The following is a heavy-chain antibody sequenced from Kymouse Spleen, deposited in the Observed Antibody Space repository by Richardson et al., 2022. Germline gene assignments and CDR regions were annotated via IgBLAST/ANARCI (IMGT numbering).Heavy chain of an antibody. CDR3: ARDWAVLRYFDWL*L. J-gene: IGHJ4*02. V-gene: IGHV4-31*03. CDR1: GGSISSGGYY. CDR2: IYYSGST. D-gene: IGHD3-9*01. Sequence: QVQLQESGPGLVKPSQTLSLTCTVSGGSISSGGYYWSWIRQHPGKGLEWIGYIYYSGSTYYNPSLKSRVTISVDTSKNQFSLKLSSVTAADTAVYYCARDWAVLRYFDWL*LLGPGNPGHRLL.